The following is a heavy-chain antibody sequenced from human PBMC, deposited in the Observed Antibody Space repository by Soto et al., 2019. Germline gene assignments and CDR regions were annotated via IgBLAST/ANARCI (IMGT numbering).Heavy chain of an antibody. CDR3: AGGRKVINDYYGLAD. V-gene: IGHV3-13*01. CDR2: IGTAGDT. Sequence: EVQLVESGGGLVQPGGSLRLSCAASGFTFSNYEMHWVRQVTGKGLEWVSGIGTAGDTKYVGSVKGRFTISRENAKNSLYLQMNSLRAADTAVYYCAGGRKVINDYYGLADWGQGTTVIVSS. CDR1: GFTFSNYE. J-gene: IGHJ6*02. D-gene: IGHD2-21*01.